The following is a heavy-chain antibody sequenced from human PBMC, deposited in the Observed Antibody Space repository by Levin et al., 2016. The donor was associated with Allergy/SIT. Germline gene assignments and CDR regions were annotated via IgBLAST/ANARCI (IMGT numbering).Heavy chain of an antibody. CDR2: IKSKTDGGTT. J-gene: IGHJ4*02. V-gene: IGHV3-15*01. Sequence: WIRQPPGKGLEWVGRIKSKTDGGTTDYAAPVKGRFTISRDDSKNTLYLQMNSLKTEDTAVYYCTTLGPWNLDYWGQGTLVTVSS. D-gene: IGHD1-1*01. CDR3: TTLGPWNLDY.